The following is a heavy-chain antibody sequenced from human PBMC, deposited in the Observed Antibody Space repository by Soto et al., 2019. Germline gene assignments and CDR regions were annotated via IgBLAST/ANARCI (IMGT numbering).Heavy chain of an antibody. Sequence: QVRLVESGGGVVQPGRSLRLSCTASGFSFSSYAMYWFRQPPGKGLEWVAVISHDGINKHYADSVKGRVTVSRDNSNHSLALQLNSLRGEDTAMYYCARATYSSDYFVKWFEPWGQGTLVTVSS. D-gene: IGHD6-19*01. CDR2: ISHDGINK. V-gene: IGHV3-30-3*01. J-gene: IGHJ5*02. CDR3: ARATYSSDYFVKWFEP. CDR1: GFSFSSYA.